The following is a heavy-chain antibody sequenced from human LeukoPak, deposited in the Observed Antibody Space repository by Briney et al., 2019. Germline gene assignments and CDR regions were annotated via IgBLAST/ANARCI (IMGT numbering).Heavy chain of an antibody. D-gene: IGHD3-16*01. Sequence: ASPRVSCTASGYTFTSYYMSWVRQAPGKGLEWMGLINPGGGSTNYAQTLKGRVTMTRDTSKSTVYMEMSSLRSEDAAVYCCARDVADYDYWGQGTLVTVSS. CDR2: INPGGGST. CDR1: GYTFTSYY. V-gene: IGHV1-46*04. J-gene: IGHJ4*02. CDR3: ARDVADYDY.